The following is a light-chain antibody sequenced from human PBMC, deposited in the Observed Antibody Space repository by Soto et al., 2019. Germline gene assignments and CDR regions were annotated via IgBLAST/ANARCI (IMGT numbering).Light chain of an antibody. Sequence: DIHVTQTPSTLSSSLGARVTITFRASQSISSWLAWYQQKPGKAPKLLIYDASSLESGVPPRFSGSGSGTDFTLAISSLQPEDSATYYCLQDINYPWTFGQGTKVDI. J-gene: IGKJ1*01. CDR2: DAS. CDR3: LQDINYPWT. CDR1: QSISSW. V-gene: IGKV1-5*01.